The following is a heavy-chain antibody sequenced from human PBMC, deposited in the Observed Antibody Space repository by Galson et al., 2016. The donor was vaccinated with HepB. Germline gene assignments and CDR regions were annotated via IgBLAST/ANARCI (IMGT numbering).Heavy chain of an antibody. V-gene: IGHV3-20*04. CDR2: INWNGGST. J-gene: IGHJ3*02. CDR3: ARHKFFLGYCTSTRCQDAFDI. D-gene: IGHD2-2*01. CDR1: GFTFDDFG. Sequence: SLRLSCAASGFTFDDFGMTWVRQAPGKGLEWVSGINWNGGSTGYADSVKGRFTISRDNAKNSLYLQMNNLRAEDTALYYCARHKFFLGYCTSTRCQDAFDIWGQGTLVTVSS.